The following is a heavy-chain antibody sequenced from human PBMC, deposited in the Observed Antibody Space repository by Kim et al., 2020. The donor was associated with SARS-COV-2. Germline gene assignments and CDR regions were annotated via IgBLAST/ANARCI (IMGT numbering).Heavy chain of an antibody. CDR2: IKSKTDGGTT. Sequence: GGSLRLSCAASGFTFSNAWMSWVRQAPGKGLEWVGRIKSKTDGGTTDYAVPVKGRFTISRDDSKNTLYLQMNSLKTEDTAVYYCTTGLLLWFGELLYDFYYGMDVWGQGTTVTVSS. J-gene: IGHJ6*02. D-gene: IGHD3-10*01. CDR1: GFTFSNAW. V-gene: IGHV3-15*01. CDR3: TTGLLLWFGELLYDFYYGMDV.